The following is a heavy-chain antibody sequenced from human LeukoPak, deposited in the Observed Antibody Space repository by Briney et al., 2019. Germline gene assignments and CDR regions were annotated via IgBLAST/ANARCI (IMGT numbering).Heavy chain of an antibody. D-gene: IGHD6-25*01. CDR2: ISAYNGNT. CDR1: GYTFTGYY. J-gene: IGHJ4*02. Sequence: ASVKVSCKASGYTFTGYYMHWVRQAPGQGLEWMGWISAYNGNTNYAQKLQGRVTMTTDTSTSTAYMELRSLRSDDTAVYYCARAVAAPFDNWGQGTLVTVSS. V-gene: IGHV1-18*04. CDR3: ARAVAAPFDN.